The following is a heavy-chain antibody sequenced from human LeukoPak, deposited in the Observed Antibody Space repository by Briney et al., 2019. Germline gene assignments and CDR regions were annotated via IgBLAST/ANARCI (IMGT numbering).Heavy chain of an antibody. J-gene: IGHJ3*02. Sequence: ASVKVSCKASGGTFSSYAISWVRQAPGQGLEWMGIINPSGGSTSYAQKFQGRVTMTRDTSTSTVYMELSSLRSEDTAVYYCARDEYYYGSGSPAPHAFDIWGQGTMVTVSS. CDR3: ARDEYYYGSGSPAPHAFDI. CDR1: GGTFSSYA. V-gene: IGHV1-46*01. D-gene: IGHD3-10*01. CDR2: INPSGGST.